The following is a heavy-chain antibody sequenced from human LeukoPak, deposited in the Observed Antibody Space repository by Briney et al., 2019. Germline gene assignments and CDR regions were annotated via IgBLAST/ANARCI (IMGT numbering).Heavy chain of an antibody. V-gene: IGHV3-48*02. Sequence: GGSLRLSCAASGFTFSSYSMNWVRQAPRKGLEWVSYISSSSSTIYYADSVKGRFTISRDNAKNSLYLQMNSLRDEDTAVYYCARGLGYTGDVYFDYWGQGTLVTVSS. CDR2: ISSSSSTI. D-gene: IGHD5-12*01. CDR3: ARGLGYTGDVYFDY. J-gene: IGHJ4*02. CDR1: GFTFSSYS.